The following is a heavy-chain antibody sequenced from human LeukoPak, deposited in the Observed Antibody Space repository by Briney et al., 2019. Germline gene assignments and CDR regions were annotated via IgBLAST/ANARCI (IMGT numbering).Heavy chain of an antibody. D-gene: IGHD6-19*01. CDR2: IYYSGST. J-gene: IGHJ4*02. CDR1: GGSISSGGYY. CDR3: AGVTSGWYNDY. V-gene: IGHV4-31*03. Sequence: PSETLSLTCTVSGGSISSGGYYWSWIRQHPGKGLEWIGYIYYSGSTYYNPSLKSRVTISVDTSKNQFSLKLSSVAAADTAVYYCAGVTSGWYNDYWGQGTLVTVSS.